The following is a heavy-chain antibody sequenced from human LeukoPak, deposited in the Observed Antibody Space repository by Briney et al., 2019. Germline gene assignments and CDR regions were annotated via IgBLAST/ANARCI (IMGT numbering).Heavy chain of an antibody. J-gene: IGHJ4*02. CDR3: AKDPTYYYDSSGYYGDY. CDR1: GFAFSSHA. D-gene: IGHD3-22*01. V-gene: IGHV3-23*01. CDR2: LSGSGGST. Sequence: PGGSLRLSCAASGFAFSSHAMSWVRQAPGKGLEWVSALSGSGGSTYYADSVKGRFTISRDNSKNTLYLQMNSLRAEDTAVYYCAKDPTYYYDSSGYYGDYWGQGTLVTVSS.